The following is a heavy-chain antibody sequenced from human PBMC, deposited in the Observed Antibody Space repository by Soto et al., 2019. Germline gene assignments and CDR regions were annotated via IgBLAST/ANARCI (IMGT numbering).Heavy chain of an antibody. CDR1: GYTFTSYA. D-gene: IGHD3-22*01. V-gene: IGHV1-3*01. CDR3: ARESNYYDSSGSPRPYGMDV. J-gene: IGHJ6*02. Sequence: ASVKVSCKASGYTFTSYAMHWVRQAPGQRLEWMGWINAGNGNTKYSQKFQGRVTITRDTSASTAYMELSSLRSEDTAVYYCARESNYYDSSGSPRPYGMDVWGQGTTVNVSS. CDR2: INAGNGNT.